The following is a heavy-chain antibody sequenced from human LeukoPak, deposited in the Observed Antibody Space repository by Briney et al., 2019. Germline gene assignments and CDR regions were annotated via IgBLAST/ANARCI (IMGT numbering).Heavy chain of an antibody. V-gene: IGHV3-23*01. CDR1: GFTFSSYA. J-gene: IGHJ4*02. D-gene: IGHD3-9*01. Sequence: GGSLRLSCAASGFTFSSYAMSWVRQAPGKGLEWVSAISGSGGSTYYADSVKGRFTISRDNSKNTLYLQMNSLRAEDTAVYYCTTVPLPYYDILTGYYEIDYWGQGTLVTVSS. CDR2: ISGSGGST. CDR3: TTVPLPYYDILTGYYEIDY.